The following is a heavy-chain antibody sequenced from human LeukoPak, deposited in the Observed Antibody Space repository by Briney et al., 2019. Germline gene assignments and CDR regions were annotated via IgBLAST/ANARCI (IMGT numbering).Heavy chain of an antibody. V-gene: IGHV3-23*01. J-gene: IGHJ4*02. CDR1: GFTFSSYA. D-gene: IGHD3-22*01. Sequence: GGSLRLSCAASGFTFSSYAMSWVRQAPGKGLEWVSAISGSGGSTYYADSVKGRFTISRDNSKNTLYLQMNSLRAEDAAVYYCAKDGESITMIVVVIPKGGFDYWGQGTLVTVSS. CDR3: AKDGESITMIVVVIPKGGFDY. CDR2: ISGSGGST.